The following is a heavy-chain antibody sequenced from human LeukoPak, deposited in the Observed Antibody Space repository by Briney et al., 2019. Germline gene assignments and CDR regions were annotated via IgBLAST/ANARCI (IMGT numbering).Heavy chain of an antibody. Sequence: SEALSLTCTVSGGSISSVDYYCSWVRQPPGTGLEWLGYIYYSGSTYYNPSLKTRFTISVDTSKNQFSLKLSSVTAPDTAVYYCARDQSIAAAGYDAFNIWGQGTMVTVSS. V-gene: IGHV4-30-4*08. CDR2: IYYSGST. D-gene: IGHD6-13*01. CDR1: GGSISSVDYY. CDR3: ARDQSIAAAGYDAFNI. J-gene: IGHJ3*02.